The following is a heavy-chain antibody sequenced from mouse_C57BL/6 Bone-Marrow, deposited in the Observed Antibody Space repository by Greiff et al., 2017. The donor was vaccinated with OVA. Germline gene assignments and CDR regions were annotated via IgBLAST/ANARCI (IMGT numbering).Heavy chain of an antibody. J-gene: IGHJ3*01. CDR2: ISDGGSYT. D-gene: IGHD3-3*01. CDR3: ARGGLGAY. Sequence: VQLKESGGGLVKPGGSLKLSCAASGFTFSSYAMSWVRQTPEKRLEWVATISDGGSYTYYPDNVKGRFTISRDNAKNNLYLQMSHLKSEDTAMYYCARGGLGAYWGQGTLVTVSA. V-gene: IGHV5-4*01. CDR1: GFTFSSYA.